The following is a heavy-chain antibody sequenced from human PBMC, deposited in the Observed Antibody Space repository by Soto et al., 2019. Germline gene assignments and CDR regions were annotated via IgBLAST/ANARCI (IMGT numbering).Heavy chain of an antibody. CDR2: IYDSGTT. J-gene: IGHJ4*02. V-gene: IGHV4-59*01. Sequence: SETLSLTCTVSGGSTSRNYWSWIRQPPGKGLEWLGYIYDSGTTNYNPSVKSRVTISLDTSKSQFSLRMSSVTAADTAVYYCEREAEYSYGYFDYWGQGAQVTVSS. D-gene: IGHD5-18*01. CDR1: GGSTSRNY. CDR3: EREAEYSYGYFDY.